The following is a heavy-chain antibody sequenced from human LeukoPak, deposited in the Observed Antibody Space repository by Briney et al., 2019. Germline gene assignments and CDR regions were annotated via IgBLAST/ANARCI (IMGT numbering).Heavy chain of an antibody. D-gene: IGHD1-14*01. V-gene: IGHV4-30-4*01. Sequence: SETLSLTCTVSGGSITSGDYYWSWIRQPPGKGPEWIGYIYYSGSTYYNPSLKSRVSIAVDTSKNQFSLNLSSVTAADTAVYYCARNFPGRTEDVWGKGTTVIVSS. J-gene: IGHJ6*04. CDR2: IYYSGST. CDR3: ARNFPGRTEDV. CDR1: GGSITSGDYY.